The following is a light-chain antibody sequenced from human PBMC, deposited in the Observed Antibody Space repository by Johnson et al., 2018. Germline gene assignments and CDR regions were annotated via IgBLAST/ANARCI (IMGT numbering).Light chain of an antibody. V-gene: IGLV1-51*02. CDR1: SSIIGNNY. CDR2: ENN. Sequence: QSVLTQPPSVSAAPGQKVTISCSGSSSIIGNNYVSWYQQLPGAAPKLLIYENNKRPSGIPDRFSGSKSGTSATLGITGLQTGDEADYYCGTWDSSLSAGNVFGTGTKVTAL. J-gene: IGLJ1*01. CDR3: GTWDSSLSAGNV.